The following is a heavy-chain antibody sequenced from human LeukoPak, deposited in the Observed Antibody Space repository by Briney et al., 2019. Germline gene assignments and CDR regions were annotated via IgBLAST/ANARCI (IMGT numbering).Heavy chain of an antibody. V-gene: IGHV3-7*01. CDR1: GFTFSSYW. D-gene: IGHD6-19*01. J-gene: IGHJ6*02. CDR3: ARAGPGGGKEYSSGWYVGRLFSGMDV. Sequence: GGSLRLSCAASGFTFSSYWMSWVRQAPGKGLEWVANIKQDGSEKYYVDSVKGRFTISRDNAKNSLYLQMNSLRAEDTAVYYCARAGPGGGKEYSSGWYVGRLFSGMDVWGQGTTVTVSS. CDR2: IKQDGSEK.